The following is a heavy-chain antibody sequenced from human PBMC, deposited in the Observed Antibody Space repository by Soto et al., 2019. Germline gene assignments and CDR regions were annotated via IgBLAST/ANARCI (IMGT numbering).Heavy chain of an antibody. Sequence: QVQLQESGPGLVKPSETLSLTCTVSGGSVSSSTYFWSWIRQPPGKGLEWIGYISYTGSTKYNASPKSRVTISVDTSQNHFSLRLSSVTAADTAVYYCTRGGAADYFDYWGQGTLVTVSS. J-gene: IGHJ4*02. D-gene: IGHD3-16*01. V-gene: IGHV4-61*03. CDR1: GGSVSSSTYF. CDR2: ISYTGST. CDR3: TRGGAADYFDY.